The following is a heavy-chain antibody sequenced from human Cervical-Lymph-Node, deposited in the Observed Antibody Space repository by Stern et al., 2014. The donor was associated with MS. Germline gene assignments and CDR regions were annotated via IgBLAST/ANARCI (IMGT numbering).Heavy chain of an antibody. CDR2: ISYDGSNK. V-gene: IGHV3-30*04. CDR3: ARDRLDGDYVYYYGLDV. Sequence: QVQLVQSGGGVVRPGRSLRLSCATSGFTFSRYAVLWVRQAPGKGLEWVDAISYDGSNKFYGDSVKGRFTISRDNSKNTLFLQMNNLRPEDSGVYHCARDRLDGDYVYYYGLDVWGQGTTVTVSS. CDR1: GFTFSRYA. D-gene: IGHD4-17*01. J-gene: IGHJ6*02.